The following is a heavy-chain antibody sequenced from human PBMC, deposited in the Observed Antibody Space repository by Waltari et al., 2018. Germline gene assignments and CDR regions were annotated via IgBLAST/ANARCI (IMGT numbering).Heavy chain of an antibody. J-gene: IGHJ3*02. Sequence: EVQLLESVGGLVQPGGSLRLSCAASGFTFSSYAMSWFRQAPGKGLEWVSAISGSGGSTYYADSVKGRFTISRDNSKNTLYLQMNSLRAEDTAVYYCAKTHPGFDAFDIWGQGTMVTVSS. CDR3: AKTHPGFDAFDI. CDR1: GFTFSSYA. CDR2: ISGSGGST. V-gene: IGHV3-23*01.